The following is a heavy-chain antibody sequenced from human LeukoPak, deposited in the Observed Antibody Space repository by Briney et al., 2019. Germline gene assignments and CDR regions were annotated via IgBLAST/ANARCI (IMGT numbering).Heavy chain of an antibody. V-gene: IGHV3-23*01. J-gene: IGHJ3*02. CDR2: ISGSGGST. CDR1: GFTFSSYA. Sequence: PGGSLRLSCAASGFTFSSYAMSWVRQAPGKRLEWVSAISGSGGSTYYADSVKGRFTISRDNSKNTLYLQMNSLRAEDTAVYYCAKDQGSGSYLKYSAFDIWGQGTMVTVSS. CDR3: AKDQGSGSYLKYSAFDI. D-gene: IGHD1-26*01.